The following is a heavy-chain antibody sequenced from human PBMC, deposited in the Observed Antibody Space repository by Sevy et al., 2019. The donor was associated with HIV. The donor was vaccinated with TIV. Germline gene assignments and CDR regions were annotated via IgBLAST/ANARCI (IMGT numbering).Heavy chain of an antibody. J-gene: IGHJ3*02. Sequence: ASVKVSCKASGGTFSSYAISWVRQAPGQGLEWMGRIIPIFGTANYAQKFQGRVTITADESTSTAYMELSSLRSEDTAVYYCARDIVVVPAARAYSDAFDIWGQGTMVTVSS. V-gene: IGHV1-69*13. CDR2: IIPIFGTA. CDR3: ARDIVVVPAARAYSDAFDI. D-gene: IGHD2-2*01. CDR1: GGTFSSYA.